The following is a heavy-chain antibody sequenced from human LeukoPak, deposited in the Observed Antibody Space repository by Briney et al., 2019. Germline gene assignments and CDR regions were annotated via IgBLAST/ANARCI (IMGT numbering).Heavy chain of an antibody. Sequence: ASVKVSCKASGYTFTSYGISWVRQAPGQGLERMGWISAYNGNTNYAQKFQGRVTMTTDTSTSTAYMELRSLRSDDTAVYYCARGGSSGWYDYYYYMDVWGKGTTVTVSS. D-gene: IGHD6-19*01. V-gene: IGHV1-18*01. CDR3: ARGGSSGWYDYYYYMDV. CDR1: GYTFTSYG. J-gene: IGHJ6*03. CDR2: ISAYNGNT.